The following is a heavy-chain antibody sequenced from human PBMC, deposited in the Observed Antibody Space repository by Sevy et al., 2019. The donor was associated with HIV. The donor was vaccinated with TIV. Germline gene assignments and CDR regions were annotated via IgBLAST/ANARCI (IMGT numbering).Heavy chain of an antibody. D-gene: IGHD2-2*01. CDR2: ISYSGST. V-gene: IGHV4-59*08. Sequence: SETLSLTCTVSGGSISTNYWSWIRQPPGKGLEWIGYISYSGSTNYSPSLTSRVTISVDTSKNQFSLKLRSVTAADTAVYYCALYRINWYPLAWGQGSLVTVSS. CDR1: GGSISTNY. CDR3: ALYRINWYPLA. J-gene: IGHJ5*02.